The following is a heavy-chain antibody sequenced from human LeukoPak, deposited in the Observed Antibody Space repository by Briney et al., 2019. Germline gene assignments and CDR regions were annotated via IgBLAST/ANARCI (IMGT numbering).Heavy chain of an antibody. CDR2: ISSSSSYI. J-gene: IGHJ4*02. D-gene: IGHD3-9*01. CDR3: ARGGGYDILTGYYEAPYYFDY. V-gene: IGHV3-21*01. Sequence: GGSLRLSCAASGFPFSSYSMNWVRQAPGKGLEWVSSISSSSSYIYYADSVKGRFTISRDNAKNSLYLQMNSLRAEDTAVYYCARGGGYDILTGYYEAPYYFDYWGQGTLVTVSS. CDR1: GFPFSSYS.